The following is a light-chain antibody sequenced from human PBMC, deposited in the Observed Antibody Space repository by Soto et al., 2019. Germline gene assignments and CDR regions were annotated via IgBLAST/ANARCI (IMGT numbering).Light chain of an antibody. CDR2: EGS. CDR3: CSYAGSSTLDVV. CDR1: SSDVGSYNL. V-gene: IGLV2-23*01. J-gene: IGLJ2*01. Sequence: QSALTQPASVSGSPGQSITISCTGTSSDVGSYNLVSWYQQHPGKAPKLMIYEGSKRPSGVSNRFSGSKSGNTASLTISGLQAADEADYYCCSYAGSSTLDVVFGGGTKLTVL.